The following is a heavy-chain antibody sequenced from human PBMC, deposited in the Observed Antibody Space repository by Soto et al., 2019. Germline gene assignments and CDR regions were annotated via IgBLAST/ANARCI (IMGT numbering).Heavy chain of an antibody. CDR2: ISSSSSYI. J-gene: IGHJ5*02. V-gene: IGHV3-21*01. CDR1: GFTFSSYS. CDR3: ARDPKAEYSSSWYLGGLWFDP. D-gene: IGHD6-13*01. Sequence: GGSLRLSCAASGFTFSSYSMNWVRQAPGKGLEWVSSISSSSSYIYYADSVKGRFTISRDNAKNSLYLQMNSLRAEDTAVYYCARDPKAEYSSSWYLGGLWFDPWGQGTLVTVSS.